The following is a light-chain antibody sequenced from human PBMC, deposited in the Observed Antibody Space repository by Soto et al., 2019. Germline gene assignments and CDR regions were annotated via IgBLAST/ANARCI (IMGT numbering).Light chain of an antibody. V-gene: IGKV1-9*01. CDR2: AAS. J-gene: IGKJ4*01. Sequence: IQLTQSPSSLSASVGDRVTITCRASQGISKSLAWYQQKPGKAPKLLIYAASTLQSGVPSRFSGSASGTDFTLTVSSLQPEDFATYYCQQLNSYPLTFGGGTEVEIK. CDR1: QGISKS. CDR3: QQLNSYPLT.